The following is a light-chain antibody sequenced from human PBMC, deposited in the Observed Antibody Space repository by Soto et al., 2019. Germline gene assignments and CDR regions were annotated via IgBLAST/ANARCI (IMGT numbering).Light chain of an antibody. J-gene: IGKJ5*01. V-gene: IGKV1-39*01. CDR1: QSISSY. CDR3: QHFANLPMT. CDR2: AAS. Sequence: DIQIAQSPSALASSLGERVAITCRASQSISSYLNWYQQKPGKAPKLLIYAASSLQSGVPSRFSGSGSGTDFTLTISSLQPKDIATYYCQHFANLPMTFGQGTRLEIK.